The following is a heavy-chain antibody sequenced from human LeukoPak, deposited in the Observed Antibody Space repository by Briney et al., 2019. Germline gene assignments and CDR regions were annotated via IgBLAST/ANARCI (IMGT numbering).Heavy chain of an antibody. D-gene: IGHD2-2*03. CDR1: GYSFPTYW. CDR2: IYPDESNI. CDR3: ARPPSRGYSSSFEY. J-gene: IGHJ4*02. Sequence: PGESLKISCKGSGYSFPTYWIAWVRQMPGKGLEWMGIIYPDESNIRYSPSFQGQVTISADKSISTAYHQWSSLKASDTAMYYCARPPSRGYSSSFEYWGQGTLVTVSS. V-gene: IGHV5-51*01.